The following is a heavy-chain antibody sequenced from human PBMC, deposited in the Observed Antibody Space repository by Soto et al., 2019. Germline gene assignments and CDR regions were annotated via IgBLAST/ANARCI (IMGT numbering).Heavy chain of an antibody. D-gene: IGHD2-2*01. CDR1: GGIFNRYS. CDR3: ATFYGGDCTTTTCYGDFDY. Sequence: QVQLVQSGAEMKKPGSSVKVSCKASGGIFNRYSVSWVRQAPGQGLEWMGRIIPLFGITNYAQKFQGRVMITADKSTNTAYMEVNGLRSEDTALYYCATFYGGDCTTTTCYGDFDYWGQGTLVTVTS. V-gene: IGHV1-69*02. CDR2: IIPLFGIT. J-gene: IGHJ4*02.